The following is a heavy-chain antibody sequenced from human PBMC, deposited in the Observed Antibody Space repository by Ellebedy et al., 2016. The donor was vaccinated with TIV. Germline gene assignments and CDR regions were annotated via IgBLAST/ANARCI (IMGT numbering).Heavy chain of an antibody. CDR1: GYTFKNHG. J-gene: IGHJ3*02. V-gene: IGHV1-18*04. Sequence: AASVKVSCKASGYTFKNHGITWVRQAPGQGLEWMGWITAYNGDTNYAQKFQGRVTMTTDTSTSTSYMELRSLTSVDTGLYYCARDPGDYRLQGDAASDSWGQGTLVTVS. CDR2: ITAYNGDT. D-gene: IGHD4-11*01. CDR3: ARDPGDYRLQGDAASDS.